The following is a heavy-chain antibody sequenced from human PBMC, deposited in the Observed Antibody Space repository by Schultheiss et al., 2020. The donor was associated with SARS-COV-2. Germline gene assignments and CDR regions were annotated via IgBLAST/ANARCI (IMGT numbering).Heavy chain of an antibody. V-gene: IGHV3-30*04. Sequence: GGSLRLSCAASGFTFSSYAMHWVRQAPGKGLEWVAVISYDGRNNYYVDSVKGRFTISRDNSKNTLYLQMNSLRAEDTAVYYCARVSHNYDFWSHRADWYFDLWGRGTLVTVSS. CDR1: GFTFSSYA. J-gene: IGHJ2*01. CDR3: ARVSHNYDFWSHRADWYFDL. D-gene: IGHD3-3*01. CDR2: ISYDGRNN.